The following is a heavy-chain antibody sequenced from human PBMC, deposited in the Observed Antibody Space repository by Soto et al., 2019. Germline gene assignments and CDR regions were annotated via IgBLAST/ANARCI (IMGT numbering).Heavy chain of an antibody. CDR1: GFXCSGYA. J-gene: IGHJ5*02. Sequence: GXLRLYCAASGFXCSGYALIWVRQAPGNGLEWVSTINGGADRTYYAESVKGRFTISRDNFKNALDLQMDSLRAEDTAIYYCERLQAIYGVLKNGIRFDPWGQGTLGTVS. V-gene: IGHV3-23*01. D-gene: IGHD3-3*01. CDR2: INGGADRT. CDR3: ERLQAIYGVLKNGIRFDP.